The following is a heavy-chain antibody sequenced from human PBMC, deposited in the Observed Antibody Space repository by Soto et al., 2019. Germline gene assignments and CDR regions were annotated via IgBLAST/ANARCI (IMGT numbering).Heavy chain of an antibody. V-gene: IGHV4-39*01. CDR1: GGSITSRSSY. Sequence: QLQLQESGPGLVRPSETLSLTCSVSGGSITSRSSYWAWIRQPPGKGLEWVGTFFSGCTFSNPSPRSRVTISKDTSRNQFSLKLTSVAATDTAMYYCATTRGLAVGGSFNYWGQGALVTVSS. CDR3: ATTRGLAVGGSFNY. D-gene: IGHD6-13*01. CDR2: FFSGCT. J-gene: IGHJ4*02.